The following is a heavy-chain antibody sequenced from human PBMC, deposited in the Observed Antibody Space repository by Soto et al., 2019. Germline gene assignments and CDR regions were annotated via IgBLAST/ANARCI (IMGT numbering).Heavy chain of an antibody. D-gene: IGHD1-26*01. V-gene: IGHV5-10-1*01. CDR2: IDPSDSYT. CDR3: ASAEEPYYYYYGMDV. CDR1: GYSFTSYL. J-gene: IGHJ6*02. Sequence: GESLKISCKGSGYSFTSYLISWVRQMPGKGLECMGRIDPSDSYTNYSPSFQGHVTISADKSISTAYLQWSSLKASDTAMYYCASAEEPYYYYYGMDVWGQGTTVNVAS.